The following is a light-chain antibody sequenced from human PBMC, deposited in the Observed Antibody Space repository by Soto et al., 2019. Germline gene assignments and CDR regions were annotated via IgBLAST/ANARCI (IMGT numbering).Light chain of an antibody. J-gene: IGKJ4*01. Sequence: EIVLTQSPATLSLSPGERATLSCRASQSVSSSLAWYQQKPGQAPRLLIYDASSRATATPARFSGRGSGTDFPLTISSLEPEDFAVYYCQQRSNWLTFGGGTKVEIK. CDR2: DAS. CDR3: QQRSNWLT. V-gene: IGKV3-11*01. CDR1: QSVSSS.